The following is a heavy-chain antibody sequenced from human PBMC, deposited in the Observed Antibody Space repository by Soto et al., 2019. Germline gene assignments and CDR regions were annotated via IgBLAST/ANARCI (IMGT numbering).Heavy chain of an antibody. Sequence: SETLSLTCAVYGGSCTGYYWTWIRQTPGKGLEWIGEINYRGSSYYNPSLESRISMAVDTSKNQFSLKLRSVTAADTAVYYCARGSTSYYYYGMDVWGQGTTVTVSS. CDR1: GGSCTGYY. CDR2: INYRGSS. V-gene: IGHV4-34*01. J-gene: IGHJ6*02. CDR3: ARGSTSYYYYGMDV.